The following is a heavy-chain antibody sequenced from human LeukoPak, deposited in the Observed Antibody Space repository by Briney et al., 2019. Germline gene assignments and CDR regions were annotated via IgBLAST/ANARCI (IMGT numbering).Heavy chain of an antibody. CDR3: ARGPLTLTRGFDP. J-gene: IGHJ5*02. CDR2: IFTSGST. Sequence: SETLSLNCNVSGGSINSYYWSWLRQPAGKGLEWIGRIFTSGSTNYNPSLKSRVTMSVVTSKNQFSLNLSSVTAADTAVYYCARGPLTLTRGFDPWGQGTLVTVSS. D-gene: IGHD4-17*01. V-gene: IGHV4-4*07. CDR1: GGSINSYY.